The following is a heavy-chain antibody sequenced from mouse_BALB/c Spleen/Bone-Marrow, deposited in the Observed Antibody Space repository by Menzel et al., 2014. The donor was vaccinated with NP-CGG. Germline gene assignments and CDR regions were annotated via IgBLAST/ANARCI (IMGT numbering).Heavy chain of an antibody. Sequence: EVQLQESGPEPEKPGASVKISCKASGFSFTGYNMNWVKQSNGKSLEWIGNIDPHYGGTSYNQKFKDKATLTVDKSSNTAYMQLKSLTSEDSAIYYCASYGNSFGYWGQGTLVTVSA. CDR1: GFSFTGYN. D-gene: IGHD2-1*01. CDR2: IDPHYGGT. CDR3: ASYGNSFGY. V-gene: IGHV1-39*01. J-gene: IGHJ3*01.